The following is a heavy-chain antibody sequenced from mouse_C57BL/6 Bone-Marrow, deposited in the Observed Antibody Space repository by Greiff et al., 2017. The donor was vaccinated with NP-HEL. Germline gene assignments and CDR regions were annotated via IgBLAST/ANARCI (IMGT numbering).Heavy chain of an antibody. J-gene: IGHJ4*01. D-gene: IGHD2-2*01. Sequence: EVMLVESGTVLARPGASVKMSCKTSGYTFTSYWMHWVKQRPGQGLEWIGAIYPGNSDTSYNQKFKGKAKLTAVTSASTAYMELSSLTNEDSAVYYCTIYGYDLRFFYAMDYWGQGTSVTVSS. CDR2: IYPGNSDT. CDR1: GYTFTSYW. CDR3: TIYGYDLRFFYAMDY. V-gene: IGHV1-5*01.